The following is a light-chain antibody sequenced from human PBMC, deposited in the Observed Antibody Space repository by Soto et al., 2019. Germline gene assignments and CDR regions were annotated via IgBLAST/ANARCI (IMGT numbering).Light chain of an antibody. J-gene: IGKJ1*01. CDR1: QSVSSSY. V-gene: IGKV3-20*01. Sequence: IVLTHSPGTLSLSPGERSTLSFRASQSVSSSYLAWYQQKPGQAPRLLIYGASSRATDILDRFSGSGSATEFTLTISSLQPDDFATYYCQQYNNYWTFGQGTKVDIK. CDR3: QQYNNYWT. CDR2: GAS.